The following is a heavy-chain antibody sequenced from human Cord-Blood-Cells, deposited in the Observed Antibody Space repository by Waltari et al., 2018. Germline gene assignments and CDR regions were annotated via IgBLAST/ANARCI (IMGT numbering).Heavy chain of an antibody. V-gene: IGHV4-39*01. J-gene: IGHJ2*01. Sequence: QLHLQESGPGLVKPSETLSLTCTVSGGSITSSSYHWGWIRKPPGKGLEWIGSIYYSGSTYYNPSLKSRVTISVDTSKNQFSLKLSSVTAADTAVYYCAHVYYDSSGYYYPNWYFDLWGRGTLVTVSS. D-gene: IGHD3-22*01. CDR2: IYYSGST. CDR1: GGSITSSSYH. CDR3: AHVYYDSSGYYYPNWYFDL.